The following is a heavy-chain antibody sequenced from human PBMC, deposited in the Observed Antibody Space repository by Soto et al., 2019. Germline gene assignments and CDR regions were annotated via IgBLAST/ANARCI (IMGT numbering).Heavy chain of an antibody. Sequence: HVQLVQYGADVKKPGSSVKVSCKASGGTFSSDAISWVRQAPGQGLEWMGGIIPIFATANYAQKFLGRVTITADASTTTAYMELSSLTSEDTAMYYCARARGESPMVQEDFCDNCGQGTLFSVAS. CDR2: IIPIFATA. J-gene: IGHJ4*02. CDR3: ARARGESPMVQEDFCDN. D-gene: IGHD1-1*01. V-gene: IGHV1-69*01. CDR1: GGTFSSDA.